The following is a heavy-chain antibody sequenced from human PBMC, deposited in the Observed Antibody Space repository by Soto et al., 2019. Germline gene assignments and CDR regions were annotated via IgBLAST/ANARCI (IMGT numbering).Heavy chain of an antibody. D-gene: IGHD3-10*01. J-gene: IGHJ5*02. V-gene: IGHV3-30-3*01. CDR2: ISYDGSNK. Sequence: QVQLVESGGGVVQPGRSLRLSCAASGFTFSSYAMHWVRQAPGKGLEWVAVISYDGSNKYYADSVKGRFTISRDNSKNTLYLQMNSLRAEDTAVYYCARASGVRFDPWGQGTLLTVSS. CDR1: GFTFSSYA. CDR3: ARASGVRFDP.